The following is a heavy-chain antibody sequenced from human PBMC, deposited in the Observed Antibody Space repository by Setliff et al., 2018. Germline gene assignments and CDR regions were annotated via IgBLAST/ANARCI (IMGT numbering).Heavy chain of an antibody. Sequence: PGGSLRLSCAASGFTFSSSSMTWVRQAPGKGLEWVSAINGGGTATYYADSVKGRFTISRDNSKNTLYLQVNTLRPEDTAVYYCVKWDSKYVSGSHYMDVWGKGTTVTVSS. CDR3: VKWDSKYVSGSHYMDV. CDR2: INGGGTAT. V-gene: IGHV3-23*01. J-gene: IGHJ6*03. D-gene: IGHD3-16*01. CDR1: GFTFSSSS.